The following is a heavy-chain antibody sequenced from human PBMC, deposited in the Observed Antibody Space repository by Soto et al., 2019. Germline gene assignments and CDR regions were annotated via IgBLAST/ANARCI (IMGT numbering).Heavy chain of an antibody. D-gene: IGHD5-12*01. CDR1: GASVSSDSHF. V-gene: IGHV4-61*01. J-gene: IGHJ5*01. CDR3: ARVRVRHGYKSWFDY. CDR2: VYYTGSI. Sequence: PSETLSLTCTVSGASVSSDSHFWSWIRQPPGKGLEWIGYVYYTGSITYNPSLKSRLTILVDTSKSQFSLRLSSMTAADTAVYYCARVRVRHGYKSWFDYWGQGALVTVSS.